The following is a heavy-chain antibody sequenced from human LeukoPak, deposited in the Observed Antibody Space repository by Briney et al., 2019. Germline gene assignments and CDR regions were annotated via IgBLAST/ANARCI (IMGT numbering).Heavy chain of an antibody. CDR2: ISYDGSNK. J-gene: IGHJ4*02. D-gene: IGHD2-2*01. Sequence: GGSLRLSCAASGFTFSSYAMHWVRQAPGKGLEWVTVISYDGSNKYYADSVKGRFTISRDNSKNTLYLQMNSLRAEDTAVYYCAKGWASVKMPFDYWGQGTLVTVSS. V-gene: IGHV3-30-3*01. CDR1: GFTFSSYA. CDR3: AKGWASVKMPFDY.